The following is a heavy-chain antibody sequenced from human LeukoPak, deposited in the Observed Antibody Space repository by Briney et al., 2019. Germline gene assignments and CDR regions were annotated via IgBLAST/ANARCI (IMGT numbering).Heavy chain of an antibody. CDR1: GGSISRSGYY. CDR2: IYYSGST. J-gene: IGHJ4*02. CDR3: ARGITIRGRDYFDY. D-gene: IGHD3-16*01. Sequence: SETLSLTCTVSGGSISRSGYYWGWIRQPPGKGLEWIASIYYSGSTYYNPSLKSRVTMSVDTSMNQFSLKLSSVTAADTAVYFCARGITIRGRDYFDYWSQGTLVTVSS. V-gene: IGHV4-39*07.